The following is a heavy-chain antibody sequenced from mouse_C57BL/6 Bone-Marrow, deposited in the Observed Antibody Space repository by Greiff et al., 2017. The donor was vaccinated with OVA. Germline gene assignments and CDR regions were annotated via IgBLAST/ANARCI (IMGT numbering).Heavy chain of an antibody. J-gene: IGHJ2*01. CDR3: ARWGYPYYFDY. CDR2: IYPGSGST. CDR1: GYTFTSYW. D-gene: IGHD2-2*01. V-gene: IGHV1-55*01. Sequence: QVQLKQPGAELVKPGASVKMSCKASGYTFTSYWITWVKQRPGQGLEWIGDIYPGSGSTNYNEKFKSKATLTVETSSSTAYMQLSSLTSEDSAVYYCARWGYPYYFDYWGQGTTLTVSS.